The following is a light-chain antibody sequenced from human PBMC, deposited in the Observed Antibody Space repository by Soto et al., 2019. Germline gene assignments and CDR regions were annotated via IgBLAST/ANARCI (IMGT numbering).Light chain of an antibody. V-gene: IGKV3-15*01. J-gene: IGKJ5*01. CDR3: HQYNNWPIT. CDR1: QSVSTN. Sequence: EIVMTQSPATLSVSPGERATLSCRASQSVSTNLAWYQQNPGQAPRLLIYDASTRATGLPARFSGSGSGTEFTLTISSLQSEDFGVYYCHQYNNWPITFGQGTRLEI. CDR2: DAS.